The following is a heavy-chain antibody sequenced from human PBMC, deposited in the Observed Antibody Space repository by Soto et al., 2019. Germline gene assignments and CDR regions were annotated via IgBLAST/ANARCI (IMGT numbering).Heavy chain of an antibody. CDR2: IKQDGSEK. Sequence: EVHLVESGGGLVQPGGSLRLSCAASGFSFSSYWMSWVRQAPGKGLEWVANIKQDGSEKYYVDSVKGRFTISRDNAKSSLHLQMNSLRVEDTAVYYCARARSREAMFIGYYFDVWGQGTLVTVSP. D-gene: IGHD5-18*01. CDR1: GFSFSSYW. CDR3: ARARSREAMFIGYYFDV. V-gene: IGHV3-7*01. J-gene: IGHJ4*02.